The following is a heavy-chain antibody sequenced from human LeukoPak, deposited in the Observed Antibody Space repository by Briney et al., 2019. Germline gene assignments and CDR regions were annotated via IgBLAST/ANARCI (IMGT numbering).Heavy chain of an antibody. CDR1: GFIFSYYA. CDR3: ARSTGDCSGGTCYSDFDC. V-gene: IGHV3-30*01. J-gene: IGHJ4*02. CDR2: ISNNGSNK. D-gene: IGHD2-15*01. Sequence: PGRSLLLSCAASGFIFSYYAMHWVRQAPGKGLEWVAVISNNGSNKYYADSVKGRFTISRVNSKNTLYLQMNSLRAEDTAVYYCARSTGDCSGGTCYSDFDCWGQGTLVTVSS.